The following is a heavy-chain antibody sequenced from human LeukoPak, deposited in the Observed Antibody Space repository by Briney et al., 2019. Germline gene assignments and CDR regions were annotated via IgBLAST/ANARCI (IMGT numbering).Heavy chain of an antibody. J-gene: IGHJ4*02. CDR1: GYSFTSYW. V-gene: IGHV5-51*01. CDR3: ARPWYYDSSGYYYFDY. CDR2: IYPGDSDT. Sequence: GESLKISCKGSGYSFTSYWIGWVRQMPGKGLEWMGIIYPGDSDTRYSPSFQGQVTISADKSNSTAYLQWSSLKASDTAMYYCARPWYYDSSGYYYFDYWGQGTLVTVSS. D-gene: IGHD3-22*01.